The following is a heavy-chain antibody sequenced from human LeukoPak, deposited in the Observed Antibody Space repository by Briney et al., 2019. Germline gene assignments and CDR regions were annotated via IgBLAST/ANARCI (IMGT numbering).Heavy chain of an antibody. J-gene: IGHJ4*02. Sequence: SGTLSLTCAVSGGSVTSTNWWTWVRQPPGKGLEWIGEVHLDGRTNYNPSLTGRLTLSVDLYENHISLKMTSVTAADTAVYYCAREGGFYRPLDYLGQGTLVTVSS. CDR2: VHLDGRT. V-gene: IGHV4-4*02. D-gene: IGHD3-3*01. CDR1: GGSVTSTNW. CDR3: AREGGFYRPLDY.